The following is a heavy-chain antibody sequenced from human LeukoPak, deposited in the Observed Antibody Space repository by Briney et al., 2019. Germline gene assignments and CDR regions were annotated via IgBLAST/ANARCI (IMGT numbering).Heavy chain of an antibody. Sequence: SETLSLTCAASGGSISSYYWSWIRQPPGKGLEWIGDISYSGSTNFNPSLKSRVTISVDTSKNQFSLKLSSVTAADTAVYYCAREGTAGTNLNWFDPWGQGTLVTVSS. V-gene: IGHV4-59*01. D-gene: IGHD1-1*01. CDR1: GGSISSYY. J-gene: IGHJ5*02. CDR2: ISYSGST. CDR3: AREGTAGTNLNWFDP.